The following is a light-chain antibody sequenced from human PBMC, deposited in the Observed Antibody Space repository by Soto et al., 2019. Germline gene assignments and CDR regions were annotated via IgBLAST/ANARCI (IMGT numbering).Light chain of an antibody. CDR2: DVS. CDR1: QSVTSS. CDR3: QQRTTWPT. Sequence: EIVLTQSPATLSLSPGDRATLSCRASQSVTSSLAWFQQKPGQAPRLLIYDVSRRATAIPARLSGSGSGTDFTLTISSLEPEDFAVYYCQQRTTWPTFGGGTKVEIK. V-gene: IGKV3-11*01. J-gene: IGKJ4*01.